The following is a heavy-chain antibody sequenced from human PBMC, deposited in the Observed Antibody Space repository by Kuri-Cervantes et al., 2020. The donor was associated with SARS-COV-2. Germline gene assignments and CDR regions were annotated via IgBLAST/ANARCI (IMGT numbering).Heavy chain of an antibody. V-gene: IGHV1-69*13. CDR3: AGSPSRKLRFLDRGGAFDI. J-gene: IGHJ3*02. CDR2: IIPIFGTA. Sequence: SVKVSCKASGGTFSSYAISWVRQAPGQGLEWMGGIIPIFGTANYAQKFQGRVTITADESTSTAYMELSSLRSEDTAVYYCAGSPSRKLRFLDRGGAFDIWGQGTMVTVSS. CDR1: GGTFSSYA. D-gene: IGHD3-3*01.